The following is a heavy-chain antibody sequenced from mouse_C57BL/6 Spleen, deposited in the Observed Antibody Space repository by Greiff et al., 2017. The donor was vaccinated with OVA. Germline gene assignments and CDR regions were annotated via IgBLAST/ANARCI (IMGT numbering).Heavy chain of an antibody. Sequence: VKLMESGAELVRPGASVTLSCKASGYTFTDYEMHWVKQTPVHGLEWIGAIDPETGGTAYNQKFKGKAILTADKSSSTAYMELRSLTSEDSAVYYCTRFTTVVRYFDVWGTGTTVTVSS. CDR2: IDPETGGT. CDR3: TRFTTVVRYFDV. V-gene: IGHV1-15*01. CDR1: GYTFTDYE. D-gene: IGHD1-1*01. J-gene: IGHJ1*03.